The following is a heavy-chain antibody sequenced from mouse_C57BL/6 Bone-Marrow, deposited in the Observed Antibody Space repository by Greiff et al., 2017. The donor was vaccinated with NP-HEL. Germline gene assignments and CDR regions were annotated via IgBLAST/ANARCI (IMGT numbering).Heavy chain of an antibody. J-gene: IGHJ2*01. D-gene: IGHD2-4*01. Sequence: VKLQESGAELARPGASVKLSCKASGYTFTSYGISWVKQRTGQGLEWIGEIYPRSGNTYYNEKFKGKATLTADKSSSTAYMELRSLTSEDSAVYFCARYDYDGDYFDYWGQGTTLTVSS. V-gene: IGHV1-81*01. CDR1: GYTFTSYG. CDR2: IYPRSGNT. CDR3: ARYDYDGDYFDY.